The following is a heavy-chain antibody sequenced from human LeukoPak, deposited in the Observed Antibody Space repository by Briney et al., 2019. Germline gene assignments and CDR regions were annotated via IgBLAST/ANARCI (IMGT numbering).Heavy chain of an antibody. J-gene: IGHJ4*02. CDR2: INHSGST. CDR3: ARGGGIAAAGLRRATFDY. V-gene: IGHV4-34*01. D-gene: IGHD6-13*01. CDR1: GGSFSGYY. Sequence: PSETLSLTCAVYGGSFSGYYWSWIRQPPGKGLEWIGEINHSGSTNYNPSLKSRVTISVDTSKNQFSLKLSSVTAADTAVYYCARGGGIAAAGLRRATFDYWGQGTLVTVSS.